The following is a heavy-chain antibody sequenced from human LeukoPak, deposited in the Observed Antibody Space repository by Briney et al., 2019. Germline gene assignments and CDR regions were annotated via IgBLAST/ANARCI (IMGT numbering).Heavy chain of an antibody. CDR1: GYTYTDYY. CDR3: ARADSTDAFDI. V-gene: IGHV1-2*02. J-gene: IGHJ3*02. CDR2: INPNSGGT. Sequence: ASVKVSCMASGYTYTDYYIHWVRQAPGQGLEWMGWINPNSGGTNYAQKFQGRATMTRDTSISTAYMELGRLRSDDTAVYYCARADSTDAFDIWGQGTMVTVSS.